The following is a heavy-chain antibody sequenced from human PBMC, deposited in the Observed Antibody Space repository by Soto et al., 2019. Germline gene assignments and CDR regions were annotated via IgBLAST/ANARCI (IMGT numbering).Heavy chain of an antibody. D-gene: IGHD6-6*01. CDR1: GFTDSGTY. Sequence: EVQLVESGGGLVQPGGSLRLSCAVSGFTDSGTYMTWVRQAPGKGLEFVSIIYSGGNTFNADSVKGRFTVSRDNSKNTLYLQMNSLRTEDTAVYYCTRGARYSSSGYWGQGTLVTVPS. V-gene: IGHV3-66*01. CDR3: TRGARYSSSGY. J-gene: IGHJ4*02. CDR2: IYSGGNT.